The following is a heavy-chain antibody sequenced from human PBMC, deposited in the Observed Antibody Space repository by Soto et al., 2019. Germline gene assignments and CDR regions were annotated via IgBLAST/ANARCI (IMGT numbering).Heavy chain of an antibody. D-gene: IGHD3-10*01. Sequence: GSLRLSCAASGFTFSSYWMHWVRQAPGKGLVWVSRMNEDGGTTDYADSVKGRFTISRDNAKNTLYLQMNSLRVEDTAVYYCASDLSGRADVWGQGXTVTVSS. V-gene: IGHV3-74*01. J-gene: IGHJ6*02. CDR2: MNEDGGTT. CDR1: GFTFSSYW. CDR3: ASDLSGRADV.